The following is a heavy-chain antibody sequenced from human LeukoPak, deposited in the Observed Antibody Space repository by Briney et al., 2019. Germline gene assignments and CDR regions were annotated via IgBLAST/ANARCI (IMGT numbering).Heavy chain of an antibody. CDR2: IYTSGST. V-gene: IGHV4-4*07. J-gene: IGHJ4*02. CDR3: ARVSNYYDSSGYYYIFDY. CDR1: DGSISNYY. D-gene: IGHD3-22*01. Sequence: SETLSLTCTVSDGSISNYYWSWIRQAGKELQEMVRIYTSGSTNYNPSLKSRVTISVDKSKNQFSLRLSSVTAADTAVYYCARVSNYYDSSGYYYIFDYWGQGTLVTVSS.